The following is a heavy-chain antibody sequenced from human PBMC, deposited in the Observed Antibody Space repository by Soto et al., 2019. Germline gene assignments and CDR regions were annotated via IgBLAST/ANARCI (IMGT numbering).Heavy chain of an antibody. CDR1: GYTFTGYY. V-gene: IGHV1-3*01. J-gene: IGHJ5*02. D-gene: IGHD2-15*01. Sequence: GASVKVSCKASGYTFTGYYMNWVRQAPGQRLGWMGWTNPDNGNTKSSQEFQDRVIITRDTSASTAYMDLSSLRSEDTAVYYCARGIATGQLDPWGQGTLVTVSS. CDR2: TNPDNGNT. CDR3: ARGIATGQLDP.